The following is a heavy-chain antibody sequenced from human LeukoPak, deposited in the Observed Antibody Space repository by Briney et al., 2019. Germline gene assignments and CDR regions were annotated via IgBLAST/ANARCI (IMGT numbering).Heavy chain of an antibody. Sequence: GGSLRLSCAASGFTFSSYSMNWVRQAPGKGLEWVSSISSSSSYIYYADSVKGRFTISRDNAKNSLYLQMNSLRAEDTAVYYCARVVPAAMGGPFSYGMDVWGQGTTVTVS. D-gene: IGHD2-2*01. V-gene: IGHV3-21*01. CDR1: GFTFSSYS. CDR3: ARVVPAAMGGPFSYGMDV. CDR2: ISSSSSYI. J-gene: IGHJ6*02.